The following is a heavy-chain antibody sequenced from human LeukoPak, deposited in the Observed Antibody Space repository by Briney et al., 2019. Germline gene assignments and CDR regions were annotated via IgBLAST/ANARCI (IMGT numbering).Heavy chain of an antibody. D-gene: IGHD5-18*01. Sequence: GGSLRLSCAASGFTFSSYGMHWVRQAPGKGLEWVAVIWYDGSNKYYADSVKGRFTISRDNSKNTLYLQMNSLRAEDTAVYYCARVDTAMEGSKYYFDYWGQGTLVTVSS. CDR1: GFTFSSYG. V-gene: IGHV3-33*01. CDR2: IWYDGSNK. J-gene: IGHJ4*02. CDR3: ARVDTAMEGSKYYFDY.